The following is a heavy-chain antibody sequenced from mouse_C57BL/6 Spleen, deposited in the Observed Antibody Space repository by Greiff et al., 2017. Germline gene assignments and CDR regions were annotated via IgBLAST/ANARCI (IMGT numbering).Heavy chain of an antibody. J-gene: IGHJ2*01. Sequence: VQLQQSGAELAKPGASVKLSCKASGYTFTSYWMHWVKQRPGQGLEWIGYINPSSGYTKYNQKFKDKATLTADKSSSTAYMQLSSLTYEDSAVYYCARGYYGSSLYFDYWGQGTTLTVSS. CDR1: GYTFTSYW. V-gene: IGHV1-7*01. D-gene: IGHD1-1*01. CDR2: INPSSGYT. CDR3: ARGYYGSSLYFDY.